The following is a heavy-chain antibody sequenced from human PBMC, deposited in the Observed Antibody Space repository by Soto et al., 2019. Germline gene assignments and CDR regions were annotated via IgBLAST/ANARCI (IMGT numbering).Heavy chain of an antibody. CDR3: ARPNLIAARTYGMDV. V-gene: IGHV1-46*01. D-gene: IGHD6-6*01. CDR2: INPSGGST. Sequence: ASGKVSCKASGYTFTSYYMHWVRQAPGQGLEWMGIINPSGGSTSYAQKFQGRVTMTRDTSTSTVYMELSSLRSEDTAVYYCARPNLIAARTYGMDVWGQGTTVTVSS. CDR1: GYTFTSYY. J-gene: IGHJ6*02.